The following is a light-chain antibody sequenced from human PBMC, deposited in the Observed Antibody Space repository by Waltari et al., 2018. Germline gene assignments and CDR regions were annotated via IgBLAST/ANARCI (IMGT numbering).Light chain of an antibody. CDR2: GAS. J-gene: IGKJ1*01. CDR1: QSVSRNY. CDR3: QQYGSSPWT. V-gene: IGKV3-20*01. Sequence: EIVLPQSPGTLSLSPGERATLSCRASQSVSRNYLAWYQQKPGQAPRLLIYGASSRATGIPDRFSGSGSGTDFTLTISRLEPEDFAVYYCQQYGSSPWTFGQGTKVEIK.